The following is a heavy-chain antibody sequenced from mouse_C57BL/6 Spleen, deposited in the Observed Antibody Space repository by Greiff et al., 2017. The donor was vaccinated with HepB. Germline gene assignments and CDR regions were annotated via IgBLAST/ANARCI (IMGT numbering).Heavy chain of an antibody. CDR3: ARIKNIVATYFDY. CDR1: GYTFTSYW. CDR2: TNPTNGRT. J-gene: IGHJ2*01. V-gene: IGHV1S81*02. Sequence: VQLQQSGAELVKAGASVKMSCKASGYTFTSYWMHWVKQRLEQGLEWFAETNPTNGRTYYNEKFKSKATLTVDKSSSTAYMLLSGPTFEDSAVYYCARIKNIVATYFDYWGQGTTLTVSS. D-gene: IGHD1-1*01.